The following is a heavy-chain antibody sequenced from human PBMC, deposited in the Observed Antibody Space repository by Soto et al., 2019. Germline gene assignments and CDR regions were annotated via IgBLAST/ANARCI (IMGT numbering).Heavy chain of an antibody. Sequence: GASVKVSCKASGGTFSSYAISWVRQAPGQGLEWMGGIIPIFGTANYAQKFQGRVTMTRNTSISTAYMELSSLRSEDTAVYYCAGGGNWNDAYNWLDPWGQGTLVTVSS. J-gene: IGHJ5*02. D-gene: IGHD1-20*01. V-gene: IGHV1-69*05. CDR2: IIPIFGTA. CDR1: GGTFSSYA. CDR3: AGGGNWNDAYNWLDP.